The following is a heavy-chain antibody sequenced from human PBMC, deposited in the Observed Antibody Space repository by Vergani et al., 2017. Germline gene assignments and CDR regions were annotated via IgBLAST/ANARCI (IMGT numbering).Heavy chain of an antibody. CDR3: AKVCGXTSCPYGGGAFDV. V-gene: IGHV3-23*01. J-gene: IGHJ3*01. D-gene: IGHD2-2*01. CDR2: INNNGGST. Sequence: QLLESGGGLIQPGGSLRPSCEPLGFPFNSYAMTWVGQAPGKGLEWVSGINNNGGSTYYAASVKGRFTISRDNSKTTLCLQMTDLRAEDTATYYCAKVCGXTSCPYGGGAFDVWGHGTMVTVSS. CDR1: GFPFNSYA.